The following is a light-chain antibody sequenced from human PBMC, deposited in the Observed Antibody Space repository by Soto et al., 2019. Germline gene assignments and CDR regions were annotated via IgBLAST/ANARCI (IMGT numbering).Light chain of an antibody. CDR2: DVS. V-gene: IGKV1-5*01. Sequence: DIQMTHSXSTLSGXXXXXXTXXXRASQTISSWLAWYQQKPGKAPKLLLYDVSSLESGVPSRFSGSGSATEFILTINGLQPDDFATYFCQQFKSGTWTFGQGTKVDIK. J-gene: IGKJ1*01. CDR3: QQFKSGTWT. CDR1: QTISSW.